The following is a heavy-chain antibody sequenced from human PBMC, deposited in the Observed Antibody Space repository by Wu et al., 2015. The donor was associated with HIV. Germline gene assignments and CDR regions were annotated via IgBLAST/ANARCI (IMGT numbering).Heavy chain of an antibody. J-gene: IGHJ3*02. CDR1: GGTFSSDA. CDR2: IIPIFGTT. CDR3: ARPYSGYAYDCFDI. D-gene: IGHD5-12*01. V-gene: IGHV1-69*13. Sequence: QVQLVQSGAEVKEPGSSVKVSCKASGGTFSSDAVSWVRQAPGQGLEWLGKIIPIFGTTKYAQKFQGRVTITADESTSTAFMELSSLRSDDTAIYYCARPYSGYAYDCFDIWAKGQWSRLF.